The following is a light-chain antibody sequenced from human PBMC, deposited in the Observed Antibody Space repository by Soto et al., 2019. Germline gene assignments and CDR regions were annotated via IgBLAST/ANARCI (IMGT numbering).Light chain of an antibody. CDR1: QSVDIS. CDR3: KQYRNWPRT. J-gene: IGKJ1*01. Sequence: PGERVTLSCRASQSVDISLAWYQQKPGQAHRLLIYGANTRATDMQGRFSGRGSATEFTLTIRSLQSEDYAVYYCKQYRNWPRTVGQGTKVDIK. CDR2: GAN. V-gene: IGKV3-15*01.